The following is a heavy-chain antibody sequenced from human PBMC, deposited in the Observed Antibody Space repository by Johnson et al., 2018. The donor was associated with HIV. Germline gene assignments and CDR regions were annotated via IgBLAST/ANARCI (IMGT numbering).Heavy chain of an antibody. D-gene: IGHD6-19*01. Sequence: QVLLVESGGGVVQPGRSLRLSCAASGFTFSSYGMHWVRQAPGKGLEWVAVISYDGSNKYYADSVKGRFTISRDNSKNTLYLQMNSLRAEDTAVYYCAKDERAGQWLVLAFDIWGQGTMVTVSS. J-gene: IGHJ3*02. CDR2: ISYDGSNK. CDR1: GFTFSSYG. V-gene: IGHV3-30*18. CDR3: AKDERAGQWLVLAFDI.